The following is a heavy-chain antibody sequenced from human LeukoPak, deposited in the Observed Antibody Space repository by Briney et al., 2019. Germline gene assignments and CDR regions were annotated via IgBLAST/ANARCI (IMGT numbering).Heavy chain of an antibody. CDR2: INSNGRSS. CDR1: GFKFDDYG. D-gene: IGHD6-13*01. V-gene: IGHV3-20*04. Sequence: GESLKISCAASGFKFDDYGMTWVRQVPGKGLEWVSGINSNGRSSGYAASVRGRFTISRDNAESTLYLEMGSLRLEDTAFYYCTRGYSTRHFPFDSWGQGILVTVSS. J-gene: IGHJ4*02. CDR3: TRGYSTRHFPFDS.